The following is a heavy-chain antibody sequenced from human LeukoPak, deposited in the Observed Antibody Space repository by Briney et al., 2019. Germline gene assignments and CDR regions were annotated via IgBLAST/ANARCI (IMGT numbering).Heavy chain of an antibody. CDR2: IYSGGST. D-gene: IGHD1-26*01. CDR3: ARYVLGFMALVGATAVNWFDP. V-gene: IGHV3-53*01. J-gene: IGHJ5*02. Sequence: PGGSLRLSCAASGFTVSSNYMSWVRQAPGKGLEWVSIIYSGGSTFYADSVKGRFTISRDNSKNTLYLQMNSLRAEDTAVYYCARYVLGFMALVGATAVNWFDPWGQGTLVTVSS. CDR1: GFTVSSNY.